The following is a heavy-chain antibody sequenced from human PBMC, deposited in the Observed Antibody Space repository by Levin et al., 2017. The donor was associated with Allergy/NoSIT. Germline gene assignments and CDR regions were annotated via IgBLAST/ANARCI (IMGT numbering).Heavy chain of an antibody. CDR1: GFTFSSYW. V-gene: IGHV3-7*01. Sequence: GESLKISCAASGFTFSSYWMNWVRQAPGKGLEWVANIKQDGREKYYVDSVKGRFTISRDNAKNSQYLQMNSLRGEDTAVYFCARGIAGRADFFDSWGQGTLVTVSS. D-gene: IGHD6-6*01. CDR2: IKQDGREK. J-gene: IGHJ4*02. CDR3: ARGIAGRADFFDS.